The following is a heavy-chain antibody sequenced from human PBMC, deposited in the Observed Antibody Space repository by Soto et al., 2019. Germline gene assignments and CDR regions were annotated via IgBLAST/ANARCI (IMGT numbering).Heavy chain of an antibody. CDR3: ARDPPGLYQFDY. CDR2: INLNNGKT. CDR1: GYTFTRDG. D-gene: IGHD3-16*02. Sequence: QVQLVQSGAEVKKPGASVKVSCKASGYTFTRDGISWVLQAPGQGLERLRWINLNNGKTDYQRRLQGRVTMTTDTYTTTVYMELRNLRPDDTAMYYCARDPPGLYQFDYWGQGTLVTVSS. J-gene: IGHJ4*02. V-gene: IGHV1-18*04.